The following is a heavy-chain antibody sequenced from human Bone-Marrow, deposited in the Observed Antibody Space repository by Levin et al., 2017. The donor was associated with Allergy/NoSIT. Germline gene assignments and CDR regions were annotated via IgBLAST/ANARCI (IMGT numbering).Heavy chain of an antibody. CDR3: AHFGGENHFQD. J-gene: IGHJ1*01. CDR2: IRSKGNGGTT. V-gene: IGHV3-15*01. D-gene: IGHD3-3*01. CDR1: GFIFTNAW. Sequence: LSLTCAASGFIFTNAWLGWVRQAPGKGLEWIGLIRSKGNGGTTEYTAPVKGRFTISRDDSKNTLYLQMNSLKAEDTAVYYCAHFGGENHFQDWGQGTLVIVSS.